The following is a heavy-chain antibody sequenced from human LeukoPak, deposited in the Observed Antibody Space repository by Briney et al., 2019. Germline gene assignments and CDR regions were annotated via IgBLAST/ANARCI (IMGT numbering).Heavy chain of an antibody. Sequence: GGSLRLSCAATGFTVSSDYMSWVRQAPGKGLEWGSVIYTGGTTYYADSVKGRFTISRDNSKNTLYLQMNSLRAEDTAVYFCAREGSSPAVFGSYWGQGTLVTVSS. D-gene: IGHD6-13*01. CDR2: IYTGGTT. J-gene: IGHJ4*02. CDR3: AREGSSPAVFGSY. CDR1: GFTVSSDY. V-gene: IGHV3-53*01.